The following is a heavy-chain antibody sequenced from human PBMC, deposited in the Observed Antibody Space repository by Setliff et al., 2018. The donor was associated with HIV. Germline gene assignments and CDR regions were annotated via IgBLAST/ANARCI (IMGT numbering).Heavy chain of an antibody. J-gene: IGHJ4*02. D-gene: IGHD3-22*01. CDR1: GYSLNKYG. CDR2: IDTNTGKP. CDR3: ARAGAYYYDGSGYKIFTHFDS. V-gene: IGHV7-4-1*02. Sequence: SFIFSFNSSGYSLNKYGMNWVRQAPGQGLEWMGWIDTNTGKPTYVQGTTGRFVFSLDTSVNATYLQITDLKTEDTAVYYCARAGAYYYDGSGYKIFTHFDSWGQGTLVTVSS.